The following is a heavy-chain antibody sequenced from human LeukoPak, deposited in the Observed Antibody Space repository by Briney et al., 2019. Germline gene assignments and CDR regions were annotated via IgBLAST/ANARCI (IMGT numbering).Heavy chain of an antibody. CDR2: INPNSGGT. D-gene: IGHD3-10*01. CDR3: ARDKFGELFSFDY. J-gene: IGHJ4*02. CDR1: GYTFTGYY. Sequence: GASVTVSCKASGYTFTGYYMHWVRQAPGQGLEWMGWINPNSGGTNYAQKFQGRVTMTRDTSISTAYMELSRLRSDDTAVYYCARDKFGELFSFDYWGQGTLVTVSS. V-gene: IGHV1-2*02.